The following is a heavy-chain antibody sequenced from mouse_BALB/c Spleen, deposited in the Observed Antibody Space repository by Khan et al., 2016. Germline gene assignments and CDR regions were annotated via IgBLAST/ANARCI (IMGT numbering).Heavy chain of an antibody. CDR2: IHPGSGGT. J-gene: IGHJ4*01. V-gene: IGHV1-15*01. Sequence: QVQLKQSGAELVRPGASVKLSCKALGYTFTDYEMHWVKQTPVHGLEWIGTIHPGSGGTAYNQKFKGKATLTADKSSSTAYMELSSLTSEDSAIDYCTNRRNNDGCHVEVDDWGQGSTVTVSS. CDR3: TNRRNNDGCHVEVDD. D-gene: IGHD2-3*01. CDR1: GYTFTDYE.